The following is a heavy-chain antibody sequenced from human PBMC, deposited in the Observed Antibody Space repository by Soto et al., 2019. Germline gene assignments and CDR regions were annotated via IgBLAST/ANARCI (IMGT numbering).Heavy chain of an antibody. CDR1: GGSFSGYY. CDR2: INHSRST. D-gene: IGHD2-2*01. CDR3: ARGVGGYCSSTSCYRKLYYYYYGMDV. V-gene: IGHV4-34*01. Sequence: PSETLSLTCAVYGGSFSGYYWSWIRQPPGKGLEWIGEINHSRSTNYNPSLKSRVTISVDTSKNQFSLKLSSVTAADTAVYYCARGVGGYCSSTSCYRKLYYYYYGMDVWGQGTTVTVSS. J-gene: IGHJ6*02.